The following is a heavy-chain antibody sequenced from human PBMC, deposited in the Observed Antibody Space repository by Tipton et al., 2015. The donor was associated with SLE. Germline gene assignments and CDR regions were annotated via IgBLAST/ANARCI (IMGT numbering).Heavy chain of an antibody. Sequence: TLSLTCAVSGGSISSSNWWSWVRQPPGKGLEWIGEIYHSGSTNYNPSLKSRVTISVSVDKSKNQFSLKLSSVTAADTAVYYCARDRHSSSWGDAFDIWGQGTMVTVSS. D-gene: IGHD6-13*01. CDR2: IYHSGST. V-gene: IGHV4-4*02. CDR1: GGSISSSNW. J-gene: IGHJ3*02. CDR3: ARDRHSSSWGDAFDI.